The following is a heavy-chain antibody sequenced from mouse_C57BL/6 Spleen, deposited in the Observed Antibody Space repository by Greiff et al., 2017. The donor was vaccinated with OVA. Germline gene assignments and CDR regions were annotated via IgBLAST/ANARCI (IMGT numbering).Heavy chain of an antibody. CDR3: ARSCWDVEYYAMDD. D-gene: IGHD4-1*01. V-gene: IGHV1-26*01. CDR2: INPNNGGT. CDR1: GYTFTDYY. J-gene: IGHJ4*01. Sequence: EVQLQQSGPELVKPGASVKISCKASGYTFTDYYMNWVKQSHGKSLEWIGDINPNNGGTSYNQKFKGKATLTVDKSSSTAYMELRSLTSEDSAVYYCARSCWDVEYYAMDDWGQGTSVTVSS.